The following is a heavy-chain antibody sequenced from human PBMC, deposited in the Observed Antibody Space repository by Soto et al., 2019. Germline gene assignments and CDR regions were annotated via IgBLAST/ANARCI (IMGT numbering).Heavy chain of an antibody. CDR1: GYTFTSYA. J-gene: IGHJ4*02. CDR2: TNAGNGTT. D-gene: IGHD2-8*01. Sequence: QVQLVQSGAEAKKPGASVKVSCKASGYTFTSYAMHWVRQAPGQRLEWMGGTNAGNGTTNYSQKFQGRGTITRYTTASTAYMELRSLRSEDTAVHYCECGAGVLGGPGDYCVKGTMDTVSS. CDR3: ECGAGVLGGPGDY. V-gene: IGHV1-3*01.